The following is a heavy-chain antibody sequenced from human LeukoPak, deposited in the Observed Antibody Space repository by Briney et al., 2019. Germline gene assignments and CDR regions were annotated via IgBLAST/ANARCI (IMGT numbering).Heavy chain of an antibody. J-gene: IGHJ6*02. Sequence: QPGGSLRLSCAASGFTFSNYGMHWVRQAPGKGLEGVAVISYDESDKYYADSVKGRFTISRDNSKNTLYLQMNSLRPEDTAVYYCAKGVVAATNAAYYGMDVWGQGTTVTVSS. V-gene: IGHV3-30*18. CDR1: GFTFSNYG. D-gene: IGHD2-15*01. CDR3: AKGVVAATNAAYYGMDV. CDR2: ISYDESDK.